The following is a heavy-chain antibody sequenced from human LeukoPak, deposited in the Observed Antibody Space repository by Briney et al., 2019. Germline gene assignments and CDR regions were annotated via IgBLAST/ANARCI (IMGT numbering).Heavy chain of an antibody. D-gene: IGHD2-21*02. CDR1: GFTFSTYG. CDR2: IKEDGSEK. CDR3: ARDLQCGGDCHYDAFDV. V-gene: IGHV3-7*01. J-gene: IGHJ3*01. Sequence: GGSLRLSCAASGFTFSTYGMSWVRQAPGKGLEWVANIKEDGSEKYYVGSLKGRFTISRDNARSSLYLQMNSLRAEDTAVYYCARDLQCGGDCHYDAFDVWGQGTMVTVSS.